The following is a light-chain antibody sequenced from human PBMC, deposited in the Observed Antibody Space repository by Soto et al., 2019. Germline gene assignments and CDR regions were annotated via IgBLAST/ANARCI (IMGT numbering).Light chain of an antibody. Sequence: DIQMTQSPSTLSASVGDRVTITCRASQSVSTWLAWYQQKPGKAPKLLIHKPSTLENGVPSRFSGSGSGTDFTLTISSLQPDDFATYYGHQYHIYPVTFGGGTKVEIK. CDR2: KPS. CDR3: HQYHIYPVT. CDR1: QSVSTW. V-gene: IGKV1-5*03. J-gene: IGKJ4*01.